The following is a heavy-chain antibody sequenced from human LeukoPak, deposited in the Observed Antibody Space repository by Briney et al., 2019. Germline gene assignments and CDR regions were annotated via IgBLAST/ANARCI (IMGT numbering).Heavy chain of an antibody. CDR3: ARHGILTDHSVRF. CDR1: GGSFSGYY. D-gene: IGHD2-8*01. CDR2: VFHTGIT. Sequence: SETLSLTCAVYGGSFSGYYWSWIRQTPGKGLEWIGTVFHTGITHYNPSLKSRINISVDTSKNQFSLNLNSVTAADTALYYCARHGILTDHSVRFWGQGILVTVSA. J-gene: IGHJ4*02. V-gene: IGHV4-34*12.